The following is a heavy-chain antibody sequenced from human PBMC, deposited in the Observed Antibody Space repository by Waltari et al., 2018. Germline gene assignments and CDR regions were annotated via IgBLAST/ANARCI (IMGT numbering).Heavy chain of an antibody. J-gene: IGHJ4*02. V-gene: IGHV3-7*01. CDR3: ARGWAHLDS. D-gene: IGHD1-26*01. Sequence: EVQLVESGGNLVQPGGSLRLSCAASGFTFSNFWMTWVRQAPGKGLEWVENTKENGNEIYYWASVKGRFTISRDNAKNSLFLQMNSLRAEDTAIYYCARGWAHLDSWGQGTLVTVSS. CDR2: TKENGNEI. CDR1: GFTFSNFW.